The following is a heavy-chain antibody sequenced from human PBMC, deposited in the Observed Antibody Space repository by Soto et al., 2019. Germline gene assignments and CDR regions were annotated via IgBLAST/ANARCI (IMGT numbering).Heavy chain of an antibody. CDR1: GGTFNNCA. CDR3: ARGVHYDRSGYYYFY. V-gene: IGHV1-69*01. D-gene: IGHD3-22*01. J-gene: IGHJ4*02. CDR2: IIPIFGTA. Sequence: QVQLVQSGAEVKKPGSSVKVSCKASGGTFNNCAISWVRQAPGQGLEWMGGIIPIFGTANYAQKFQDRVTITADESTSTAYMELRSLRSEDTAVYYCARGVHYDRSGYYYFYWGQGTLVPVSP.